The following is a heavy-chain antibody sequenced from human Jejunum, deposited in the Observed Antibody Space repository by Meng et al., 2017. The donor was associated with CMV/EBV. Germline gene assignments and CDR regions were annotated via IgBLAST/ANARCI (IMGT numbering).Heavy chain of an antibody. V-gene: IGHV1-2*02. Sequence: FPDYYFHWVGQDPGQGLEWMGWITGKTGGTKFAQKFQGRVTMTRDTSISTVYMELSRLSSDDTAVYYCAGERDYGSGSYFRDGFDLWGQGTLVTVSS. CDR2: ITGKTGGT. D-gene: IGHD3-10*01. J-gene: IGHJ4*02. CDR1: FPDYY. CDR3: AGERDYGSGSYFRDGFDL.